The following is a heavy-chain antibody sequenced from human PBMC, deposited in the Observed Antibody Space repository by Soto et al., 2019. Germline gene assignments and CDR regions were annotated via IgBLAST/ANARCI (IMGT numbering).Heavy chain of an antibody. Sequence: QVQLVQSGAEVKKPGSSVKVSCKASGGTFSSYTISWVRQAPGQGLEWMGRIIPILGIANYAQKFQGRITITAGKSTSAAYMELSSLRSEDTAVYYCARDFPTYGMDVWGQGTTVTVSS. CDR2: IIPILGIA. J-gene: IGHJ6*02. CDR1: GGTFSSYT. CDR3: ARDFPTYGMDV. V-gene: IGHV1-69*08.